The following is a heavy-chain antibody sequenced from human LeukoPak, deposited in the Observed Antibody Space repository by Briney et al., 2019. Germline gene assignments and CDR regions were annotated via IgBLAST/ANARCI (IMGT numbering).Heavy chain of an antibody. J-gene: IGHJ4*02. Sequence: GESLKISCKGSGYSFTSYWIGWVRQMPGKGLEWVGIIYPGDSDTSYSPSFQGQVTISADKSISTAYLQWSSLKASDTAMYYCARAYYYDSSGYGHFDYWGQGTLVTVSS. CDR1: GYSFTSYW. CDR2: IYPGDSDT. V-gene: IGHV5-51*01. CDR3: ARAYYYDSSGYGHFDY. D-gene: IGHD3-22*01.